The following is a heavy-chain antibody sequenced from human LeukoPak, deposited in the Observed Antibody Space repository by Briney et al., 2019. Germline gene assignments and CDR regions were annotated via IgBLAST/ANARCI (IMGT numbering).Heavy chain of an antibody. D-gene: IGHD6-6*01. Sequence: ASVKVSCKASGYTFTGYYMHWVRQAPGQGLEWMGWNNPNSGGTNYAQKFQGRVTMTRDTSISTAYMELSRLRSDDTAVYYCARATISSSSLTGFDYWGQGTLVTVSS. CDR3: ARATISSSSLTGFDY. CDR1: GYTFTGYY. J-gene: IGHJ4*02. CDR2: NNPNSGGT. V-gene: IGHV1-2*02.